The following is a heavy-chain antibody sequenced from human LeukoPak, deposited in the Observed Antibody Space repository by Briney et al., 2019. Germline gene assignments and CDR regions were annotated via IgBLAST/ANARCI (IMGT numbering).Heavy chain of an antibody. Sequence: ASVKVSCKASGYTFTSFDLTWVRRASGQGLEWMGWMNPNSGNTGYAQKFQGRVTMTRDPSINTAYMELSGLGSEDTAVYYCARESGFYGSGSRYWGQGTLVTVSS. J-gene: IGHJ4*02. CDR3: ARESGFYGSGSRY. CDR2: MNPNSGNT. V-gene: IGHV1-8*01. CDR1: GYTFTSFD. D-gene: IGHD3-10*01.